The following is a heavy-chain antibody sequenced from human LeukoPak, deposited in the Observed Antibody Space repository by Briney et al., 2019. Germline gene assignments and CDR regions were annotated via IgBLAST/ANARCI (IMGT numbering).Heavy chain of an antibody. D-gene: IGHD3-22*01. CDR1: GFTFSSYS. J-gene: IGHJ5*02. Sequence: GGSLRLSCAASGFTFSSYSMNWVRQAPGKGLEWVSSISSSSSYTYYADSVKGRFTISRDNSKNTPYLQMNSLRAEDTAVYYCGKDRLGDYYDSSGLNTATWFDPWGQGTLVTVSS. CDR3: GKDRLGDYYDSSGLNTATWFDP. CDR2: ISSSSSYT. V-gene: IGHV3-21*04.